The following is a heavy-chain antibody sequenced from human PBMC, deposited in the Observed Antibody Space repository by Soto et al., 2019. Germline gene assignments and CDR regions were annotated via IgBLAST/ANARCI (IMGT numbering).Heavy chain of an antibody. CDR2: IKQDGSEK. V-gene: IGHV3-7*01. D-gene: IGHD3-3*01. CDR1: GLTFSSYW. Sequence: GGSLRLSCAASGLTFSSYWMSWVRQAPGKGLEWVANIKQDGSEKYYVDSVKGRFTISRDNAKNSLYLQMNSLRAEDTAVYYCAREAAGRTIFGVVIIPDYWGQGTLVTVSS. CDR3: AREAAGRTIFGVVIIPDY. J-gene: IGHJ4*02.